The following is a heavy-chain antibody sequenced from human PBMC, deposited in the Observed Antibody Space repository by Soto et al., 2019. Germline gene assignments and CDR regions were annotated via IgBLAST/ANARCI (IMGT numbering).Heavy chain of an antibody. J-gene: IGHJ4*02. V-gene: IGHV3-33*01. Sequence: GGPLRLSCAASGFTFSSYGMHWVRQAPGKGLEWVAVIWYDGSNKYYADSVKGRFTISRDNSKNTLYLQMNSLRAEDTAVYYCARDGRGYCSGGSCYRRYFDYWGQGTLVTVSS. CDR2: IWYDGSNK. CDR1: GFTFSSYG. D-gene: IGHD2-15*01. CDR3: ARDGRGYCSGGSCYRRYFDY.